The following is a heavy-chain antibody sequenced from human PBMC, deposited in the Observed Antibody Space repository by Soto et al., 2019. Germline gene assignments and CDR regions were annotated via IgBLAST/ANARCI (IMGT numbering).Heavy chain of an antibody. CDR3: ARVLAAAGTGWFDP. J-gene: IGHJ5*02. Sequence: GASVKVSCKASGGTFSGYAISWVRQAPGQGLEWMGGIIPIFGTANYAQKFQGRVTITADESTSTAYMELSSLRSEDTAVYYCARVLAAAGTGWFDPWGRGTLVTVSS. CDR1: GGTFSGYA. V-gene: IGHV1-69*13. CDR2: IIPIFGTA. D-gene: IGHD6-13*01.